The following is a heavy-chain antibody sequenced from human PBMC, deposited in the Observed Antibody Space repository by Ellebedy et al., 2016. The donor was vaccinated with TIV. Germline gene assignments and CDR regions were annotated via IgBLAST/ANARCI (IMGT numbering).Heavy chain of an antibody. D-gene: IGHD7-27*01. Sequence: GESLKISCAISGFASDDYPLNWVRQAPGKGLEWLSNIRGSGATGYADSVKGRFTISTNDAKNLLFLQMDSLRAEDTSVNYCARDYLWGFDNWGQGVLVTVSS. CDR3: ARDYLWGFDN. CDR1: GFASDDYP. V-gene: IGHV3-69-1*02. CDR2: IRGSGAT. J-gene: IGHJ4*02.